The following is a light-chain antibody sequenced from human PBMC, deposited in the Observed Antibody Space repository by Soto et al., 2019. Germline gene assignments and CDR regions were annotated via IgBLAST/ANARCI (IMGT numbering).Light chain of an antibody. V-gene: IGKV3-20*01. Sequence: EIVLTQSPGTLSLAPGERATLSCRASQSVSSSYLAWYQQKPGQAPRLLIYGASSRATGIPDRFSGRGSGTDFTLTISRLEPEDFAVYYCQQYGSSPQTFGQVTTVDI. CDR3: QQYGSSPQT. J-gene: IGKJ1*01. CDR2: GAS. CDR1: QSVSSSY.